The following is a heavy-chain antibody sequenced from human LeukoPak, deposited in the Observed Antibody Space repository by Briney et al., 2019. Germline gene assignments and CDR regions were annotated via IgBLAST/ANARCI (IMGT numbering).Heavy chain of an antibody. CDR2: INQDGSER. CDR1: GFTFSSYS. J-gene: IGHJ4*02. V-gene: IGHV3-7*01. D-gene: IGHD6-13*01. Sequence: GGSLRLSCAASGFTFSSYSMNWVRQAPGKGLEWVAIINQDGSERYYVDSVKGRFTISRDNVKNSVYLQMNSLRAEDTAVYYCARASRGSPNNDYWGQGTLVTVSS. CDR3: ARASRGSPNNDY.